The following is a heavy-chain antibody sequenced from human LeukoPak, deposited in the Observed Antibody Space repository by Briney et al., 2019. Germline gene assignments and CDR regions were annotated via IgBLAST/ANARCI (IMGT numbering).Heavy chain of an antibody. D-gene: IGHD2-8*01. J-gene: IGHJ1*01. CDR2: INPNSGDT. Sequence: GASVKVSCKASGYTFTGYYMHWVRQAPGQGLEWMGWINPNSGDTNYAQKFQGRVTMTRDTSISTAYMELSRLRSDDTAVYYCAGALMAASSGYWGRAPWSPSPQ. CDR1: GYTFTGYY. CDR3: AGALMAASSGY. V-gene: IGHV1-2*02.